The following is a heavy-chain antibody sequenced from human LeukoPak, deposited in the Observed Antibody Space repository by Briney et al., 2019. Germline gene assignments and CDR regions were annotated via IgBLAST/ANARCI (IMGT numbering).Heavy chain of an antibody. CDR1: GFTFSSFS. V-gene: IGHV3-21*01. D-gene: IGHD6-13*01. J-gene: IGHJ4*02. CDR2: ISSSSSYI. CDR3: ARERGIAAAG. Sequence: GGSLRLPCAASGFTFSSFSMNWVRQAPGKGLEWVSSISSSSSYIYYADSVKGRFTISRDNAKNSLYLQMNSLRAEDTAVYYCARERGIAAAGWGQGTLVTVSS.